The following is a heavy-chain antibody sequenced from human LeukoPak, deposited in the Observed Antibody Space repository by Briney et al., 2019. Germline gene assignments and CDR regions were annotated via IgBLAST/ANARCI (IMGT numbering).Heavy chain of an antibody. D-gene: IGHD3-22*01. CDR2: INHSGST. Sequence: SETLSLTCAVYGGSFSGYYWSWIRQPPGKGLEWIGEINHSGSTNYNPSLKSRVTISVDTSKNQFSLKLSSVTAADTAVYYCARRSDSSGLYWGQGTLVTVSS. CDR3: ARRSDSSGLY. CDR1: GGSFSGYY. V-gene: IGHV4-34*01. J-gene: IGHJ4*02.